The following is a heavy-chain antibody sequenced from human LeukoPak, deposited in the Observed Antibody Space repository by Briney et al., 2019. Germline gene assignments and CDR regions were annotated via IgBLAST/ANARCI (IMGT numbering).Heavy chain of an antibody. CDR3: ARGHWTTTVTLSYYYYGMDV. CDR1: GYTFTSYD. D-gene: IGHD4-11*01. V-gene: IGHV1-8*01. Sequence: ASVKVSCKASGYTFTSYDINWVRQATGQGLEWMGWMNPNSGNTGYAQKFQGRVTMTRNTSISTAYMELSSLRSEDTAVYYCARGHWTTTVTLSYYYYGMDVWGQGTTVTVSS. CDR2: MNPNSGNT. J-gene: IGHJ6*02.